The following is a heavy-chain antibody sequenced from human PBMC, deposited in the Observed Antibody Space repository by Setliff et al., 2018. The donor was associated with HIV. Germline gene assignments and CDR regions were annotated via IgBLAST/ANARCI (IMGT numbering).Heavy chain of an antibody. J-gene: IGHJ3*02. Sequence: ASVKVSCKASGYTFTDYFMNWMRQAPGQRLEWMGWINAGNGNTKYSQKLQGRVTITRDTSSSTAYMQLSSLRSDDTAVYYCARGYYNFWSGYYDSRFPNPIDAFDIWGQGTMVTVSS. D-gene: IGHD3-3*01. CDR3: ARGYYNFWSGYYDSRFPNPIDAFDI. CDR1: GYTFTDYF. CDR2: INAGNGNT. V-gene: IGHV1-3*01.